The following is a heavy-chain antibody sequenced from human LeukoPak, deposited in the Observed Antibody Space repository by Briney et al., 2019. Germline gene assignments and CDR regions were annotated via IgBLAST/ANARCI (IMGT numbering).Heavy chain of an antibody. D-gene: IGHD2-15*01. CDR2: ISSSSSTI. J-gene: IGHJ4*02. CDR3: ARDPRSKYCSGGSCLYFDY. V-gene: IGHV3-48*01. CDR1: GFTFSSYS. Sequence: GGSLRLSCAASGFTFSSYSMNWVRQAPGKGLEWVSYISSSSSTIYYADSVKGRFTISRDSAKNSLYLQMNSLRAEDTAVYYCARDPRSKYCSGGSCLYFDYWGQGTLVTVSS.